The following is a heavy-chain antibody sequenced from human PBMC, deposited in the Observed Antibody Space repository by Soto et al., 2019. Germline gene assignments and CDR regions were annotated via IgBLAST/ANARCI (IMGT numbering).Heavy chain of an antibody. Sequence: GSLRLSCVASGLPVAGSYMAWVRQAPGKGPEWASVIYNDGTTYYSQSVEGRFTISRDTSKNTLYLQMDRLRDEDTAVYYCVRPLPSGQTHARDVWGQGTTVTVSS. V-gene: IGHV3-53*01. J-gene: IGHJ6*02. CDR2: IYNDGTT. CDR1: GLPVAGSY. CDR3: VRPLPSGQTHARDV. D-gene: IGHD3-10*01.